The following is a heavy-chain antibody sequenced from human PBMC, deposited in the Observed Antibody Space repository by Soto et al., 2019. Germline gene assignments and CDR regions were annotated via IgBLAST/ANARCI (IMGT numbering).Heavy chain of an antibody. J-gene: IGHJ4*02. V-gene: IGHV1-69*12. CDR2: IIPMFGAA. Sequence: QVQLVQSGAELKKPGSSVKVSCKASGGAFSTFYAISWVRQAPGQGLEWMGGIIPMFGAANYAQKFQDRATISADESTGTAYMDLRSLRSEDTAIYYCAGCGAARGIFDHWGRGTLVTVSS. CDR3: AGCGAARGIFDH. CDR1: GGAFSTFYA. D-gene: IGHD3-10*01.